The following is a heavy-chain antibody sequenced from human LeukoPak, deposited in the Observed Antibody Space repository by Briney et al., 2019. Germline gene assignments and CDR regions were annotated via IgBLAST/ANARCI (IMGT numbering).Heavy chain of an antibody. CDR3: ARGSIAVAGTDY. J-gene: IGHJ4*02. CDR2: MNPSSGNT. Sequence: ASVKVSCKASGYTFTSYDINWVRQATGQGLEWMGWMNPSSGNTGYAQKFQGRVTMTRNTSISTAYMELSSLRSGDTAVYYCARGSIAVAGTDYWGQGTLVTVSS. D-gene: IGHD6-19*01. V-gene: IGHV1-8*01. CDR1: GYTFTSYD.